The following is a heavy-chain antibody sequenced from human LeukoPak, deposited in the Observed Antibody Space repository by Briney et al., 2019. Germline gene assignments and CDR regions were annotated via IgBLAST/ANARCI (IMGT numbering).Heavy chain of an antibody. CDR1: GFTFSSCG. CDR2: IWYDGSNK. Sequence: GSLRLSCAASGFTFSSCGMHWVRQAPGKGLEWVAVIWYDGSNKYYADSVKGRFTISRDNSKNTLYLQMNSLRAEDTAVYYCASHDSSGYYRSAEYFQHWGQGTLVTVSS. V-gene: IGHV3-33*01. D-gene: IGHD3-22*01. CDR3: ASHDSSGYYRSAEYFQH. J-gene: IGHJ1*01.